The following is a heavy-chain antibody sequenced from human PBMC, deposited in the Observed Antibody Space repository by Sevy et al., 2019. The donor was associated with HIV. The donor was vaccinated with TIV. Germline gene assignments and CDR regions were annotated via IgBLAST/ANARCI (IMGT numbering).Heavy chain of an antibody. CDR3: ARLTTQPTSDLYGMDV. V-gene: IGHV1-2*02. CDR2: INPDSGVT. J-gene: IGHJ6*02. CDR1: GYIFTDYY. Sequence: ASVKVSCKASGYIFTDYYIHWGRQAPGLGLEWMAWINPDSGVTIYAKRFQGEVTVTRDTSISTAYMELSRLRSNDTAIYYCARLTTQPTSDLYGMDVWGQGTTVTVSS. D-gene: IGHD4-17*01.